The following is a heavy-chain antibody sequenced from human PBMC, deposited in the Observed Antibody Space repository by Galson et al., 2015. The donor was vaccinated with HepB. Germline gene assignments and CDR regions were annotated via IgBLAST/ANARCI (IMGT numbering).Heavy chain of an antibody. CDR1: GDSVSSNNAA. J-gene: IGHJ5*02. CDR3: ARQNSGWCCDP. V-gene: IGHV6-1*01. Sequence: CAISGDSVSSNNAAWNRIRQSPSRGLEWLGRTYYRSKWYNHYSVSVKSRITINPDISKNQFSLQRNSVTPEDTAVYYCARQNSGWCCDPWGQGTLVTVSS. D-gene: IGHD6-19*01. CDR2: TYYRSKWYN.